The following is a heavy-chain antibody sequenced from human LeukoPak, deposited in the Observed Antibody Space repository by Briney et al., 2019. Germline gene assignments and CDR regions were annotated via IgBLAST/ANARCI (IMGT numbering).Heavy chain of an antibody. CDR1: GFPFSNYA. D-gene: IGHD3-3*01. Sequence: GGSLRLSCAASGFPFSNYAMIWVRQAPGKGLEWVSALSGSGANTYYADSVKGGFTISRDNSKNTVYLQMNSLRAEDTAVYYCAKDFFLEWLPRDAFDIWGQGTMVTVSS. CDR2: LSGSGANT. J-gene: IGHJ3*02. CDR3: AKDFFLEWLPRDAFDI. V-gene: IGHV3-23*01.